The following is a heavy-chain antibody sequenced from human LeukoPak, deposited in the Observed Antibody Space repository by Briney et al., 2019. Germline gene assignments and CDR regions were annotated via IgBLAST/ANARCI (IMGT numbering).Heavy chain of an antibody. Sequence: PGRSLRLSCAASGFTFSSYGMHWVRQAPSKGLEWVAVIWYDGSNKYYADSVKGRFTISRDNSKNTLYLQMNSLRAEDTAVYYFGRDYDFWGNNWFDPWGQGTLVTVSS. J-gene: IGHJ5*02. CDR1: GFTFSSYG. V-gene: IGHV3-33*01. D-gene: IGHD3/OR15-3a*01. CDR3: GRDYDFWGNNWFDP. CDR2: IWYDGSNK.